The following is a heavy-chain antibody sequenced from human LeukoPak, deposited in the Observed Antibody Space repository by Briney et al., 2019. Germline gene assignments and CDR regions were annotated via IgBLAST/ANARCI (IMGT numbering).Heavy chain of an antibody. CDR2: INPSGGST. CDR1: GYTFTGYY. J-gene: IGHJ4*02. CDR3: AALAVAGPFDY. V-gene: IGHV1-46*01. D-gene: IGHD6-19*01. Sequence: GASVKVSCKASGYTFTGYYMHWVRQAPGQGLEWMGIINPSGGSTSYAQKFQGRVTMTRDTSTSTVYMELSSLRSEDTAVYYCAALAVAGPFDYWGQGTLVTVSS.